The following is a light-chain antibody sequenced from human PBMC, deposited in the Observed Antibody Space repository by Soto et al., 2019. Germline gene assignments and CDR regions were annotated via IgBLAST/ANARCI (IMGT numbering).Light chain of an antibody. CDR3: QQSYSTPYT. CDR1: QSINSW. J-gene: IGKJ2*01. Sequence: DIQMTQSPSTLSASVGDRVTITCRASQSINSWLAWYQQKPGKAPKLLIYDASTLESGVSSRFSGSGSGTDFTLTISSLQPEDFATYYCQQSYSTPYTFGQGTKLEIK. CDR2: DAS. V-gene: IGKV1-39*01.